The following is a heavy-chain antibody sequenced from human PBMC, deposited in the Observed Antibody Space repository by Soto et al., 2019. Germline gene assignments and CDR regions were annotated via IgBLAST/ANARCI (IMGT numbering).Heavy chain of an antibody. CDR2: IIPIFGTA. D-gene: IGHD3-3*01. J-gene: IGHJ5*02. Sequence: SSVKVSCKASGGTFSSYAISWVRQAPGQGLEWMGGIIPIFGTANYAQKFQGRVTITEDKYTSTAYMELRRLRSEDTAVYYCASQGGLRFLEWLSNTGNWFDPWGQGTLVTVSS. V-gene: IGHV1-69*06. CDR1: GGTFSSYA. CDR3: ASQGGLRFLEWLSNTGNWFDP.